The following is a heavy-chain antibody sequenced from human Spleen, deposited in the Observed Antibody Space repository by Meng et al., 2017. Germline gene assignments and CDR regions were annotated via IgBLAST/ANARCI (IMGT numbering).Heavy chain of an antibody. V-gene: IGHV4-38-2*02. Sequence: SETLSLTCTVSGYSISSGYYWGGLRQPPGKGLEWIGSIYHSGNTYYHPPLKSRVTISVDTSKNQFSLRLSSVTAADTAVYYCARDLTSSGSYLSYWGQGTLVTVSS. CDR3: ARDLTSSGSYLSY. J-gene: IGHJ4*02. CDR1: GYSISSGYY. CDR2: IYHSGNT. D-gene: IGHD1-26*01.